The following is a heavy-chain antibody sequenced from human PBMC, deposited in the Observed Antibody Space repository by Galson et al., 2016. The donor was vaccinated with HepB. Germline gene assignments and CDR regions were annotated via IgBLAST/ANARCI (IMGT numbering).Heavy chain of an antibody. Sequence: SVKVSCKASGGTLSSSALSWVRQAPGQGLEWLGGIIPILPTANYAQKYQGRVTITADKSTSTAYMELSSLKSEDTAVYYCARSLYYDYVWGTYRFGACDIWGQGTMVTVSS. CDR1: GGTLSSSA. V-gene: IGHV1-69*06. CDR3: ARSLYYDYVWGTYRFGACDI. J-gene: IGHJ3*02. CDR2: IIPILPTA. D-gene: IGHD3-16*02.